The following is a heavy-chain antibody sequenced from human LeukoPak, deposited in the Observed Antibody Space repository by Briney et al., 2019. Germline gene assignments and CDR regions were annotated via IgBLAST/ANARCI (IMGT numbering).Heavy chain of an antibody. V-gene: IGHV1-18*01. CDR2: ISAYNGNT. J-gene: IGHJ6*02. D-gene: IGHD2-15*01. Sequence: ASVKVSCKASGYTFTSYGISWVRRAPGQGLEWMGWISAYNGNTNYAQKLQGRVTMTTDTSTSTAYMELRSLRSDDTAVYYCARGVRIYCSGGSCYLFDYYYYGMDVWGQGTTVTVSS. CDR1: GYTFTSYG. CDR3: ARGVRIYCSGGSCYLFDYYYYGMDV.